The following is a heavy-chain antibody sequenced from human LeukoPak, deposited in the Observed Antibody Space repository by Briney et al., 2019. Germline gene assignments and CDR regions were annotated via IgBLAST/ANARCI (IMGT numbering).Heavy chain of an antibody. V-gene: IGHV4-61*09. J-gene: IGHJ6*03. D-gene: IGHD4-23*01. Sequence: PSETLSLTCTVSGGSISSGSYCWSWIRQPAGKGLEWIGHIYTSGNTNYNPSLKSRVTISVDTSKNQFSLKLSSVTAADTAVYYCARSSRPVEDWAYYYYYMDVWGKGTTVTISS. CDR1: GGSISSGSYC. CDR2: IYTSGNT. CDR3: ARSSRPVEDWAYYYYYMDV.